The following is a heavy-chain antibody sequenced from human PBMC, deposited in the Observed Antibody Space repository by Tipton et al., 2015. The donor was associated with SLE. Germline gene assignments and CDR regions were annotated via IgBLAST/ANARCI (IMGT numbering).Heavy chain of an antibody. CDR2: IYVSGHT. V-gene: IGHV4-61*09. J-gene: IGHJ4*02. CDR3: VVCSPSSCSYFDY. CDR1: GSSISSGSYF. Sequence: TLSLTCTVSGSSISSGSYFWGWIRQPAGKGLEWIGHIYVSGHTDYNPSLESRVTLSVDASKDQFSLRLTSVTAADTAVYYCVVCSPSSCSYFDYWGQGRLVTVSS. D-gene: IGHD2-2*01.